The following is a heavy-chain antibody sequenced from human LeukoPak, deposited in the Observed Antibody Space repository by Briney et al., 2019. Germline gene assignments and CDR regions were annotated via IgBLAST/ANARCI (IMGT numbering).Heavy chain of an antibody. J-gene: IGHJ3*02. Sequence: TGGSLRLSCAASGFTFSSYAMSWVRQAPGKGLEWVSSISSSSSYIYYADSVKGRFTISRDNAKNSLYLQMNSLRAEDTAVYYCAREGAVCSSTSCPSDAFDIWGQGTMVTVSS. V-gene: IGHV3-21*01. CDR3: AREGAVCSSTSCPSDAFDI. CDR1: GFTFSSYA. CDR2: ISSSSSYI. D-gene: IGHD2-2*01.